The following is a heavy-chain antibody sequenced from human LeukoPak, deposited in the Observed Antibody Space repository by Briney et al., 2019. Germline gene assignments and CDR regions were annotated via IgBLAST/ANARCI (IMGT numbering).Heavy chain of an antibody. V-gene: IGHV4-59*12. CDR2: IYYSGST. J-gene: IGHJ4*02. CDR1: GGSISSYY. D-gene: IGHD5-12*01. CDR3: AREVANSGYDY. Sequence: PSETLSLTCTVSGGSISSYYWSWIRQPPGKGLEWIGYIYYSGSTNYNPSLKSRVTISVDTSKNQFSLKLSSVTAADTAVYYCAREVANSGYDYWGQGTLVTVSS.